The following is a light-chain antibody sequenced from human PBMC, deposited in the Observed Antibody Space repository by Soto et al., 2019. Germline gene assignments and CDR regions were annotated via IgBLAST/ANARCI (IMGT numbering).Light chain of an antibody. CDR2: DAS. CDR1: QSIGLA. J-gene: IGKJ5*01. Sequence: EIVLTQSPATLSLSPGERATLSCRASQSIGLAIAWYQHKPGQAPRLLIFDASQRATGIPARFRGSGSGTDFTLSISSLEPEDFATYYCQQLKSYPITFGQGTRLEIK. CDR3: QQLKSYPIT. V-gene: IGKV3-11*01.